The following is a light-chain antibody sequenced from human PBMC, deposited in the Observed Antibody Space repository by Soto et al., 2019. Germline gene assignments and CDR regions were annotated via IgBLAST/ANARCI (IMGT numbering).Light chain of an antibody. J-gene: IGLJ1*01. CDR3: SSYTSGSTRYV. CDR1: SSDVGDYNY. Sequence: QSALTQPASVSGSPGQSITISCTATSSDVGDYNYVSWYQHHPGKAPKLMIFEVSNRPSGVSNRFSGSKSGNTASLTISGLQAEDEADYYCSSYTSGSTRYVFGTGTKVTVL. V-gene: IGLV2-14*01. CDR2: EVS.